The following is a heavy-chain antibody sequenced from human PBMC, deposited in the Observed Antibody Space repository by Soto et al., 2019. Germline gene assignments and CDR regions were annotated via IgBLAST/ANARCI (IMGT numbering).Heavy chain of an antibody. V-gene: IGHV4-31*03. Sequence: QVQLQESGPGLVKPSQTLSLTCTVSGGSISSGGYYWSWIRQHPGKGLEWIGYIYYSGSTYYNPSLKSRVTISVDTSKNQFSLKLSSVTAADTAVYYCARDGGHAADVVGWFDPWGQGTLVTVSS. CDR3: ARDGGHAADVVGWFDP. CDR2: IYYSGST. CDR1: GGSISSGGYY. J-gene: IGHJ5*02. D-gene: IGHD2-15*01.